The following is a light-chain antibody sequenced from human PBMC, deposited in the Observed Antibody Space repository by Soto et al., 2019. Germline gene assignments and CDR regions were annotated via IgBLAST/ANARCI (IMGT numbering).Light chain of an antibody. J-gene: IGKJ1*01. Sequence: EIVMTQSPATLSVFPGERATLSCRASQSVSSNLAWYQQKPGQAPRLLIDGASTRTTGIHARFSGSGSGTEFTLTISLLQSEDFAVYYCQYYSICHTFGQGTKVEIK. CDR2: GAS. CDR1: QSVSSN. V-gene: IGKV3D-15*01. CDR3: QYYSICHT.